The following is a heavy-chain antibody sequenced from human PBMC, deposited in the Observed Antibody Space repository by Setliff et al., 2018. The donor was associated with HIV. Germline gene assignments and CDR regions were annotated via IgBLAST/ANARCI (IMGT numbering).Heavy chain of an antibody. Sequence: SVKVSCKASEDTFNSYTIHWVRQTPGQGLEWMGRTIPVLSMSNFALKFQGRGSIFADKSTSTAYLGLNDLTSEDTAIYYCATSFGSGVAPFDNWGQGTLVTVSS. CDR3: ATSFGSGVAPFDN. J-gene: IGHJ4*02. CDR2: TIPVLSMS. V-gene: IGHV1-69*02. CDR1: EDTFNSYT. D-gene: IGHD3-10*01.